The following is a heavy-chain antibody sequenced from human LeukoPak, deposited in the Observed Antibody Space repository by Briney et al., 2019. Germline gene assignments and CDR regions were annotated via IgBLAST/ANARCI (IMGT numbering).Heavy chain of an antibody. D-gene: IGHD5-18*01. J-gene: IGHJ4*02. Sequence: GGSLRLSCAASGFTVSSNYMTWVRQAPGEGLEYVSAINSNGGSTYYANSVKGRFTISRDNSRSTLYLQMGSLRAEDMAVYYCAREGSYGDSDYWGQGTLVTVSS. CDR1: GFTVSSNY. CDR2: INSNGGST. CDR3: AREGSYGDSDY. V-gene: IGHV3-64*01.